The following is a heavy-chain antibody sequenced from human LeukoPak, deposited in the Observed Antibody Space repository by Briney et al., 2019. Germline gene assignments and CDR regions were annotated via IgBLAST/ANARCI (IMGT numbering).Heavy chain of an antibody. J-gene: IGHJ6*03. CDR2: IYYSGST. V-gene: IGHV4-59*01. Sequence: SETLSLTCTVSGGSISSYYWSWIRQPPGKGLEWIGYIYYSGSTNYNPSFKSRVTISVDTSKNQFSLKLTSVTVADTAVYYCARTTEGGYTYGYFYYYYMDVWGKGTTVTISS. CDR1: GGSISSYY. D-gene: IGHD5-18*01. CDR3: ARTTEGGYTYGYFYYYYMDV.